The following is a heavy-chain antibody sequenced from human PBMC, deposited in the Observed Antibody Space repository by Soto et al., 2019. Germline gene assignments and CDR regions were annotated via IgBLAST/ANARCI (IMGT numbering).Heavy chain of an antibody. Sequence: EVQLVESGGGLVQPGGALRLSCAASKFTFTSYWMHWVRQAPGKGLVWVSRTNPDGSRTTYADSVKGRFTIYRDNAKNTAFLQMYSLRAEDTAIYYCVRVASGSYDCSDPWGQGTLVTVSP. D-gene: IGHD1-26*01. CDR2: TNPDGSRT. CDR1: KFTFTSYW. J-gene: IGHJ5*02. V-gene: IGHV3-74*01. CDR3: VRVASGSYDCSDP.